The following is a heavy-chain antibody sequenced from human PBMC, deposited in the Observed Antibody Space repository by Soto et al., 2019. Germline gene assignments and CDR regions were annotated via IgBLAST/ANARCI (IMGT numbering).Heavy chain of an antibody. V-gene: IGHV1-2*02. Sequence: QVQLVQSGTEVRKPGASVKVSCKTSGYIFTDFFVHWIRQASGQGLEWLGWVNPKDGDTEYAQKFLGRVFMTRDTSTNTVYMEMTRLTSNDTAVYYCGRVPAPGRPVTTYYWGQGSLV. J-gene: IGHJ4*02. D-gene: IGHD4-4*01. CDR3: GRVPAPGRPVTTYY. CDR2: VNPKDGDT. CDR1: GYIFTDFF.